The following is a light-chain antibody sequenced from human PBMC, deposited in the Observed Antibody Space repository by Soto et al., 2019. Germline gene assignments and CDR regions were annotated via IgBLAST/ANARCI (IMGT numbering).Light chain of an antibody. CDR2: GES. V-gene: IGKV3-20*01. CDR3: RQFGRSPVT. Sequence: EIVLTQSPGTLSASPGERAILSCRASESLANTNIAWYQQQPGQATRILISGESKRAIGSPDRVRGGGSGTDFTLTISSLEPEDFAIYFCRQFGRSPVTFGGGTTVDI. J-gene: IGKJ4*01. CDR1: ESLANTN.